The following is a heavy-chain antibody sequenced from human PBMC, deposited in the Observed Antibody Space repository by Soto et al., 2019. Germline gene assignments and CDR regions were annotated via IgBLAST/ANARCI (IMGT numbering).Heavy chain of an antibody. Sequence: ASVKVSCKASGYTFTSYGISWVRQAPGQGLEWMGWISAYNGNTNYAQKLQGRVTMTTDTSTSTAYMELRSLRSDDTAVYYCARDPGLCSSTSCYGNYFDYWGQGTLVTVSS. V-gene: IGHV1-18*01. CDR1: GYTFTSYG. D-gene: IGHD2-2*01. CDR2: ISAYNGNT. CDR3: ARDPGLCSSTSCYGNYFDY. J-gene: IGHJ4*02.